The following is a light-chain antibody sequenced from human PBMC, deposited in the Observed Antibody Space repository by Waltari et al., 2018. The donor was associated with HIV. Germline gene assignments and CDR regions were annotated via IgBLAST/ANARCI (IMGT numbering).Light chain of an antibody. Sequence: QSVLNQSPSASGTPGQRVIIPCSGSSSNLGSNTVTWYQQFPGTAPKLLIYSYGQRPSGVPERFSGSKSATSASLAISGLRSEDEADYYCATWDDSLNAWVFGGGTKLTVL. CDR1: SSNLGSNT. CDR2: SYG. J-gene: IGLJ3*02. V-gene: IGLV1-44*01. CDR3: ATWDDSLNAWV.